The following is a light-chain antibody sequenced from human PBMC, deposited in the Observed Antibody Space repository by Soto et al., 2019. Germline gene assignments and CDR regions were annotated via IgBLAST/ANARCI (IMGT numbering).Light chain of an antibody. CDR1: SRDVGGYKY. V-gene: IGLV2-14*01. J-gene: IGLJ2*01. CDR3: ASYTSSSTSVI. Sequence: QSALTQPASVSGSPGQSIPISCTGTSRDVGGYKYVSWYQQHPDKAPKLIIFEVSNRPSGISSRFSGSKSGNTASLTISGLQAEDEADYYCASYTSSSTSVIFGRGTKLTVL. CDR2: EVS.